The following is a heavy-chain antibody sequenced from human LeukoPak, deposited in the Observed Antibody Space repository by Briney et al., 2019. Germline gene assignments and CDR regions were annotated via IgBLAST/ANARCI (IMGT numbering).Heavy chain of an antibody. CDR3: ARHTGPIYCSSTSCYRDYFDY. Sequence: PSETLSLTCTVSGGSISSYYSSWIRQPPGKGLEWIGYIYYSGSTNYNPSLKSRVTISVDTSKNQLSLKLSSVTAADTAVYYCARHTGPIYCSSTSCYRDYFDYWGQGTLVIVSS. CDR2: IYYSGST. CDR1: GGSISSYY. D-gene: IGHD2-2*01. V-gene: IGHV4-59*08. J-gene: IGHJ4*02.